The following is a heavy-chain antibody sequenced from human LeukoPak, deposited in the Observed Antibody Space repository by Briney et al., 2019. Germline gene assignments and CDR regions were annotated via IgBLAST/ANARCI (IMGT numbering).Heavy chain of an antibody. J-gene: IGHJ3*02. Sequence: ASVKVSCKASGGTFSSYAISWVRQAPGQGLEWMGGITPIFGTANYAQKFQGRVTITADESTSTAYMELSSLRSEDTAVYYCARELKGAFDIWGQGTMVTVSS. CDR2: ITPIFGTA. V-gene: IGHV1-69*13. CDR1: GGTFSSYA. CDR3: ARELKGAFDI.